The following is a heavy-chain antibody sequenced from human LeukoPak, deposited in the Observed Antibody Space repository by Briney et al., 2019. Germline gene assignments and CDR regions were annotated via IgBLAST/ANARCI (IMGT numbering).Heavy chain of an antibody. CDR1: GGSISSSSYY. J-gene: IGHJ5*02. CDR3: ASDSSGYHNWFDP. V-gene: IGHV4-39*07. CDR2: IYYSGST. D-gene: IGHD3-22*01. Sequence: PSETLSLTCTVSGGSISSSSYYWGWIRQPPGKGLEWIGSIYYSGSTYYNPSLKSRVTISVDTSKNQFSLKLSSVTAADTAVYYCASDSSGYHNWFDPWGQGTLVTVSS.